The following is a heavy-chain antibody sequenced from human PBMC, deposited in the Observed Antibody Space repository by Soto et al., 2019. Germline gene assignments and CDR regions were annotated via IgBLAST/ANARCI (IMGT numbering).Heavy chain of an antibody. Sequence: EVQLLESGGGLVQPGGSLRLSCAASGFTFSSYAMSWVRQAPGKGLEWVSAISGSGGSTYYADSVKGRFTISRDNSKNTLYLQMNSLRAEDTAVYYCAKDKLGCVNDYGVPSGYWGQGTLVTVCS. CDR1: GFTFSSYA. CDR2: ISGSGGST. V-gene: IGHV3-23*01. J-gene: IGHJ4*02. D-gene: IGHD4-17*01. CDR3: AKDKLGCVNDYGVPSGY.